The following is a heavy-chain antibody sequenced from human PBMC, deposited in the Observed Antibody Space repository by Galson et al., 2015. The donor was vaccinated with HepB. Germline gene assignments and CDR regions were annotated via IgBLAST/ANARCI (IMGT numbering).Heavy chain of an antibody. J-gene: IGHJ4*02. CDR3: ARDFEWNFDL. D-gene: IGHD3-9*01. V-gene: IGHV3-30*03. Sequence: SLRLSCAASGFTLSGYGMQWVRQAPGKGLEWLPIISPDGSRTFYADSVRGQFTISRDNSKNTLFLQVDGLRPEDTAMYYCARDFEWNFDLWGQGTLVTVSS. CDR1: GFTLSGYG. CDR2: ISPDGSRT.